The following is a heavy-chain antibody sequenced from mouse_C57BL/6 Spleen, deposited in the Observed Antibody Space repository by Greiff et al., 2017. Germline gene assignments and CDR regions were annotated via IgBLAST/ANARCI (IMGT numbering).Heavy chain of an antibody. CDR2: INPYNGGT. D-gene: IGHD1-1*01. CDR3: ARSHYYGSSYSAMDY. V-gene: IGHV1-19*01. J-gene: IGHJ4*01. CDR1: GYTFTDYY. Sequence: VQLQQSGPVLVKPGASVKMSCKASGYTFTDYYMNWVKQSHGKSLEWIGVINPYNGGTSYNQKFKGKATLTVDKSSSTAYMELNSLTSEDSAVYYCARSHYYGSSYSAMDYWGQGTSVTVSS.